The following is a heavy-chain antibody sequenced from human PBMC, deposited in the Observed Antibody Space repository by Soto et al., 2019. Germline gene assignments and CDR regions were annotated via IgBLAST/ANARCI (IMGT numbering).Heavy chain of an antibody. V-gene: IGHV1-18*01. CDR2: ISAYNGNT. J-gene: IGHJ3*02. D-gene: IGHD2-15*01. CDR3: ARVSLGYCSGGSCYWYAFDI. Sequence: KVSCKASAYTFTSYGLSWLRLAPAQGLEWMGWISAYNGNTNYAQKLQGRVTMTTDTSTSTAYMELRSLRSDDTAVYYCARVSLGYCSGGSCYWYAFDIWGQGTMVTVSS. CDR1: AYTFTSYG.